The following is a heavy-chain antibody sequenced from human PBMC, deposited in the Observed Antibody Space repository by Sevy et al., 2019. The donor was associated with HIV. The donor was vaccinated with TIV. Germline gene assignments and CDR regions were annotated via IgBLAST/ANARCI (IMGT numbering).Heavy chain of an antibody. V-gene: IGHV3-23*01. Sequence: GWSLRLSCAASGFTFSGYAMNWVRQAPGKGLEWVSAINGKGRSTHYADSVEGRLTISRDNSKNTLYLQMNSLRAEDTAVYYCAKTINSGGGVVPAANYYYYGLDVWGQGTTVTVSS. CDR3: AKTINSGGGVVPAANYYYYGLDV. CDR1: GFTFSGYA. J-gene: IGHJ6*02. CDR2: INGKGRST. D-gene: IGHD2-2*01.